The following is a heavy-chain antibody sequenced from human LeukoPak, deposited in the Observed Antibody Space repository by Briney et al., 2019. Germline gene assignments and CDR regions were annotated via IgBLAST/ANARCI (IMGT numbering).Heavy chain of an antibody. Sequence: PGGSLRLSCAASGFTFSKYGVHWVRQAPGKGLEWVAVISGAGSEKYYADSVKGRFTISRDNSKNTVYLQMNSLRAEDTAVYYCARDRAAAPFDYWGQGTLVTVSS. CDR2: ISGAGSEK. V-gene: IGHV3-30*03. D-gene: IGHD6-13*01. J-gene: IGHJ4*02. CDR3: ARDRAAAPFDY. CDR1: GFTFSKYG.